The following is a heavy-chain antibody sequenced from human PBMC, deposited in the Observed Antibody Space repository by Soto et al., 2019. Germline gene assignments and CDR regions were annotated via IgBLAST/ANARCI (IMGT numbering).Heavy chain of an antibody. CDR3: ARGYCSGGNCYSGMDV. CDR1: GGTFSTHA. D-gene: IGHD2-15*01. V-gene: IGHV1-69*13. CDR2: ITPISGTT. Sequence: SVKVSCKASGGTFSTHAIIWVRQAPGHGLEWMGGITPISGTTYYTQKFQGRVTITADEPTSTAFMELSSLKSDDTAVFYCARGYCSGGNCYSGMDVWGQGTMVTVSS. J-gene: IGHJ6*02.